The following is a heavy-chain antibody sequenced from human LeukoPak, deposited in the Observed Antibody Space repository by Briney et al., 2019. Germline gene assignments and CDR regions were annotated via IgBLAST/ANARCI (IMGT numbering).Heavy chain of an antibody. V-gene: IGHV4-59*12. CDR3: ARDKSLDY. CDR2: VYYSGNT. CDR1: GGSMSSYY. Sequence: PSETLSLTCTVSGGSMSSYYWSWIRQPPGKRLEWIGYVYYSGNTNYNPSLKSRVTISVDTSKNQFSLKLSSVTAADTAVYYCARDKSLDYWGQGTLVTVPS. J-gene: IGHJ4*02.